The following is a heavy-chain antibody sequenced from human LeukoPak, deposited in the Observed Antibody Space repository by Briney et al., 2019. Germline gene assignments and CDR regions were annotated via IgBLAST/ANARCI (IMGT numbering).Heavy chain of an antibody. V-gene: IGHV4-30-4*01. CDR1: GGSISSGDDY. CDR2: IYYSGST. Sequence: PSQTLSLTCTVSGGSISSGDDYWSWIRQPPGKGLEWIGYIYYSGSTYYNPSLKSRVTISVDTSKNQFSLKLSSVTGADTGVDYWARAEGGNCSSTSCYGGVVFDPWGQGTLVTVSS. J-gene: IGHJ5*02. D-gene: IGHD2-2*01. CDR3: ARAEGGNCSSTSCYGGVVFDP.